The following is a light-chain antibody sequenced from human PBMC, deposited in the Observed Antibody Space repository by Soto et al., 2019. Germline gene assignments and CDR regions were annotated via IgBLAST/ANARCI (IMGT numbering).Light chain of an antibody. V-gene: IGKV1-9*01. CDR2: GAS. CDR1: QRISTY. CDR3: QQLQSYSPLT. Sequence: GDRVTIACRASQRISTYLAWYQEKAGRAPKLLISGASTLQSGVPSRFSGSGSGTEFTLTISSLQPEDFATYYCQQLQSYSPLTFGGGTKVEIK. J-gene: IGKJ4*01.